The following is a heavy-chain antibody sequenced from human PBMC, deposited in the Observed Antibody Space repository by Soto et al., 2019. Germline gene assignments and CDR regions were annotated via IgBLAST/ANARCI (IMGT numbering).Heavy chain of an antibody. Sequence: ASVKVSCKASGYTSTSYGISWVRQAPGQGLEWMGWISAYNGNTNYAQKLQGRVTMTTDTSTSTAYMELRSLRSDDTAVYYCASDLTPRVMTTFGGAHLGWGQGTMVTVSS. D-gene: IGHD3-16*01. J-gene: IGHJ3*01. V-gene: IGHV1-18*04. CDR3: ASDLTPRVMTTFGGAHLG. CDR1: GYTSTSYG. CDR2: ISAYNGNT.